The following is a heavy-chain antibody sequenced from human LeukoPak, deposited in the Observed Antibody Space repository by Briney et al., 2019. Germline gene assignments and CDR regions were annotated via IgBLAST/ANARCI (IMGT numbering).Heavy chain of an antibody. V-gene: IGHV1-24*01. CDR1: GYTLTELS. D-gene: IGHD6-19*01. J-gene: IGHJ5*02. CDR2: FDPEDGET. Sequence: ASVKVSCKVSGYTLTELSMHWVRQAPGKGLEWMGGFDPEDGETIYAQKFQGRVTMTEDTSTDTAYMELSSLRSEDTAVYYCATTFGYNSGWTGWFDPWGQGTLVTVSS. CDR3: ATTFGYNSGWTGWFDP.